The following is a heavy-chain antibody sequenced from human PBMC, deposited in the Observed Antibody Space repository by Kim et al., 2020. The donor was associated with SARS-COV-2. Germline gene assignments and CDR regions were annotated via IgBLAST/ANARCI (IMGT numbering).Heavy chain of an antibody. J-gene: IGHJ6*03. Sequence: ASVKVSCKASGYTFTGYYMHWVRQAPGQGLEWMGWINPNSGGTNYAQKFQGRVTMTRDTSISTAYMELSRLRSDDTAVYYCARCPDYDSYYYYMDVWGKGTTVTVSS. CDR3: ARCPDYDSYYYYMDV. CDR2: INPNSGGT. CDR1: GYTFTGYY. V-gene: IGHV1-2*02. D-gene: IGHD4-17*01.